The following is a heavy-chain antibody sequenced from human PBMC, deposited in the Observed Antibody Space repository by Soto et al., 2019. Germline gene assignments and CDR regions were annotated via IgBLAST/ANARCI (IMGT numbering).Heavy chain of an antibody. J-gene: IGHJ4*02. D-gene: IGHD3-10*01. CDR1: GGSVSGGDYF. Sequence: PSETLSLTCAVSGGSVSGGDYFWGWVRQPPGQGREGVGNNYPSASTYYNPSLSRRVTLSVDTSNTQFSLRLNSVTATDTAVYFYAFIRSRIGDGSDSWGQGTLVTVSS. V-gene: IGHV4-39*01. CDR3: AFIRSRIGDGSDS. CDR2: NYPSAST.